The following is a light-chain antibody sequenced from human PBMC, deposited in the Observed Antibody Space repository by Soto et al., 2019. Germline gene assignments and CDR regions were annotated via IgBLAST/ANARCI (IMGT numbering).Light chain of an antibody. CDR1: QSVSSSY. Sequence: EIVLTQSPVTLSLSPGERATLSCRASQSVSSSYLAWYQQKPGQAPRLLILGASSRATGIPDRFSGSGSGTDLTLTISRLEPEDFAVYYCQYYGTSPKPFGQGTKVDIK. J-gene: IGKJ1*01. V-gene: IGKV3-20*01. CDR3: QYYGTSPKP. CDR2: GAS.